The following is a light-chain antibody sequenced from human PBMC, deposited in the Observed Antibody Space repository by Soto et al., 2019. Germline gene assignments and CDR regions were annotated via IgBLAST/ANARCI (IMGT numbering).Light chain of an antibody. Sequence: QLVLTQPPSVSVAPGQRVTISCTGSSSNIGAGYDVHWYQQLPGTAPKLLIYGNSNRPSGVPDRFSGSKSGTSASLAITGLQAEDEADYYCQSYDSSLSGRVVFGGGTQLTVL. CDR3: QSYDSSLSGRVV. CDR1: SSNIGAGYD. CDR2: GNS. J-gene: IGLJ2*01. V-gene: IGLV1-40*01.